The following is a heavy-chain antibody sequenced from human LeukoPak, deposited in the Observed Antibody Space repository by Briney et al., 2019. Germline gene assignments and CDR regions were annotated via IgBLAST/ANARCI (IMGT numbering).Heavy chain of an antibody. CDR2: IYYSGST. CDR3: ASSSSWYEGDRFDY. D-gene: IGHD6-13*01. V-gene: IGHV4-39*07. CDR1: GGSISSSSYY. Sequence: PSETLSLTCTVSGGSISSSSYYWGWIRQPPGKGLEWIGSIYYSGSTYYNPSLKSRVTISVDTSKNQFSLKLSSVTAADTAVYYCASSSSWYEGDRFDYWGQGTLVTVSS. J-gene: IGHJ4*02.